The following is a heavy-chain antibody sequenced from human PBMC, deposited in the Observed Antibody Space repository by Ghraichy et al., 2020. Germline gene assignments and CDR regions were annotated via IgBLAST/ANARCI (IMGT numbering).Heavy chain of an antibody. V-gene: IGHV3-7*01. J-gene: IGHJ1*01. CDR3: ARGVSYFRH. Sequence: GGSLRLSCAASGFTFSSYGMSWVRQAPGRGLEWVANIKQDGSEKYYVDSVKGRFTISRDNTKNSVYLQMDSLRAEDTAVYYCARGVSYFRHWGQGTLVTVSS. D-gene: IGHD2-21*01. CDR1: GFTFSSYG. CDR2: IKQDGSEK.